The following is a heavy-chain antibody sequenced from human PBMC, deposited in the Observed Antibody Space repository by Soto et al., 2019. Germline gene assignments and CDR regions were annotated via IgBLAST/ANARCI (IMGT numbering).Heavy chain of an antibody. J-gene: IGHJ5*02. D-gene: IGHD6-19*01. CDR1: GSALSSGGYF. V-gene: IGHV4-61*08. Sequence: SETLSLTCPVSGSALSSGGYFYTWVPQPPGKGLEWLGYIYYSGGTNYNPSLKSRVTISLDKSKSQFSLRLISVTAADTAVYYCTREQSDDNYFDPWGQGTLVTVTS. CDR2: IYYSGGT. CDR3: TREQSDDNYFDP.